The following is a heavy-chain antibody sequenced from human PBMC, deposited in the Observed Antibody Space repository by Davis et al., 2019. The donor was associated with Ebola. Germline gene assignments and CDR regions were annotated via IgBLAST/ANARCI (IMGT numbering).Heavy chain of an antibody. J-gene: IGHJ6*02. D-gene: IGHD4-17*01. CDR2: ISSTGDTI. CDR1: GFTFITFS. Sequence: PGGSLRLSCTASGFTFITFSLNWVRQAPGKGLEWLSYISSTGDTIYYADSVKGRFTISRDNAKNSLYLQMNSLRAEDTAVYYCARGYGDYFYYYGMDVWGQGTTVTVSS. V-gene: IGHV3-48*04. CDR3: ARGYGDYFYYYGMDV.